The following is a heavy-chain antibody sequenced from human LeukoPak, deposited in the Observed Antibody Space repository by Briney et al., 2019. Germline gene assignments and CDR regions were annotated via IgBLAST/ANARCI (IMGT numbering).Heavy chain of an antibody. D-gene: IGHD3-10*01. CDR2: INHSGST. CDR1: GGSFSGYY. Sequence: SETLSLTCAVYGGSFSGYYWSWIRQPPGKGLEWIGEINHSGSTNYNPSLKSRVTISVDTSKNQFSLKLSSVTAADTAVYYCARGLSYYYGSGSYGGQEYNWFDPWGQGTLVTVSS. J-gene: IGHJ5*02. V-gene: IGHV4-34*01. CDR3: ARGLSYYYGSGSYGGQEYNWFDP.